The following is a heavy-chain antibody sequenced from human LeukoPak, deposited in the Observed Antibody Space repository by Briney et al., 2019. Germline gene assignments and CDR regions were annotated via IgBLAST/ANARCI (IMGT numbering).Heavy chain of an antibody. CDR3: ARGSYNYYDSSGYSAFDI. CDR1: GFNFGSYS. CDR2: ISSSSSYI. Sequence: GGSLRLSCAASGFNFGSYSMTWVRQAPGKGLGWVSSISSSSSYIYYADSVKGRFTTSRDNAKNSLYLQMNSLRAEDTAVYYCARGSYNYYDSSGYSAFDIWGQGTMVTVSS. V-gene: IGHV3-21*01. J-gene: IGHJ3*02. D-gene: IGHD3-22*01.